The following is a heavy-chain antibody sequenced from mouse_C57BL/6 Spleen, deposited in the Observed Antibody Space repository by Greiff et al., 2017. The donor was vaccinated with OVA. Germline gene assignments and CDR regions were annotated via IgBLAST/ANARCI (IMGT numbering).Heavy chain of an antibody. CDR3: ARRRLGGDYCDY. Sequence: EVQLQQSGPELVKPGASVKISCKASGYTFTDYYMNWVKQSPGKSLEWIGDINPNNGGTSYNQKFKGKATLTVDKSSSTAYMELRSLTSEDSAVYYCARRRLGGDYCDYWGQGTTLTVSS. D-gene: IGHD1-1*02. J-gene: IGHJ2*01. CDR1: GYTFTDYY. V-gene: IGHV1-26*01. CDR2: INPNNGGT.